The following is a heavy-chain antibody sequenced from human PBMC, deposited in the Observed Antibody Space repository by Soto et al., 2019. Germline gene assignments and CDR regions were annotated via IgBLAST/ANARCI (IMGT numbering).Heavy chain of an antibody. CDR3: VGGPSHGAFDI. CDR2: ISPDGNNA. V-gene: IGHV3-30*13. CDR1: GSTFSSYD. J-gene: IGHJ3*02. Sequence: QVQLVESGGDVVQPGRSLRLSCAASGSTFSSYDIHWVRQAPGKGLERVAHISPDGNNAYYADSVKGRFTVSRDNARDRVYLQVSSLRPEDTAVYHCVGGPSHGAFDIWGQGTLVTVSS.